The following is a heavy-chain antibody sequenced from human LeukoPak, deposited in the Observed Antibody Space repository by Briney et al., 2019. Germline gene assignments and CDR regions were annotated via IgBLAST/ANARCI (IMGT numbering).Heavy chain of an antibody. Sequence: GESLKISCKGSGYSFTSYWIGWVRQMPGKGLEWMGIIYPGDSDTRYSPSFQGQVTISADKSISTAYLQWSSLKASDTAMYYCARLQGNPFCSSTSCYHRYYYYYMDVWGKGTTVTVSS. D-gene: IGHD2-2*01. CDR2: IYPGDSDT. J-gene: IGHJ6*03. V-gene: IGHV5-51*01. CDR3: ARLQGNPFCSSTSCYHRYYYYYMDV. CDR1: GYSFTSYW.